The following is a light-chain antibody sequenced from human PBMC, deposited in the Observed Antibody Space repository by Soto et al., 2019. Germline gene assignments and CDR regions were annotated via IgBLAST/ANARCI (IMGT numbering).Light chain of an antibody. J-gene: IGLJ2*01. CDR3: QTWDTGMV. CDR1: SGHSNYA. CDR2: VNSDGSH. Sequence: QLVLTQSPSASASLGASVKLTCTLSSGHSNYAIAWHQQQPGKGPRYLMKVNSDGSHTRGDGIPDRFSGSSSGAERHLTISSRQSEDEADYYCQTWDTGMVFGGGTKGTVL. V-gene: IGLV4-69*01.